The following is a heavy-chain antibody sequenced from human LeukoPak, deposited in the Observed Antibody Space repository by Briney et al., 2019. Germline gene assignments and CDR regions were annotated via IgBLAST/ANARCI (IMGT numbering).Heavy chain of an antibody. D-gene: IGHD3-22*01. CDR3: AKEPPYYDSSGYYPIDY. Sequence: GGSLRLSCAASGFTFSSYAMSWVRQAPGKGLEWVSAISGSGGSTYYADSVKGRFTLSRDNSKNTLYLQMNSLRAEDTAVYYCAKEPPYYDSSGYYPIDYWGQGTLVTVSS. J-gene: IGHJ4*02. CDR1: GFTFSSYA. V-gene: IGHV3-23*01. CDR2: ISGSGGST.